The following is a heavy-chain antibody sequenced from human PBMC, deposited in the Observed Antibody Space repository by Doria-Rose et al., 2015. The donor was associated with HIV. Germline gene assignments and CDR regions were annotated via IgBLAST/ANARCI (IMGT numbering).Heavy chain of an antibody. CDR3: ARGATGTLHY. Sequence: QVRLQQWGAGLLKPSETLSLTCAVYGASFSGFYWTWIRQPPGKGLEWIGEINHRGSTNYSPSLKSRVTISVDTSKNQFSLNLSSVTAADTAVYYCARGATGTLHYWGQGTLVTVSS. D-gene: IGHD1-1*01. J-gene: IGHJ4*02. V-gene: IGHV4-34*01. CDR1: GASFSGFY. CDR2: INHRGST.